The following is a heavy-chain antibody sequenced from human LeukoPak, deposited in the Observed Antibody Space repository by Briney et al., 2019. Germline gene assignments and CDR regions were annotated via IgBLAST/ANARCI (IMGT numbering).Heavy chain of an antibody. CDR1: GGTFSSYA. Sequence: SVKVSCKASGGTFSSYAISWVRQAPGQGLEWMGRIIPIFGTANYAQKFLGRVTITADESTSTAYMELSSLRSEDTAVYYCAREIAAAGPNPLYFDYWGQGTLVTVSS. J-gene: IGHJ4*02. D-gene: IGHD6-13*01. CDR3: AREIAAAGPNPLYFDY. V-gene: IGHV1-69*13. CDR2: IIPIFGTA.